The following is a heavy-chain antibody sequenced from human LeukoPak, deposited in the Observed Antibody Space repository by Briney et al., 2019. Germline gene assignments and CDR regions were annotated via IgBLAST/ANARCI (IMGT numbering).Heavy chain of an antibody. J-gene: IGHJ4*02. V-gene: IGHV3-20*04. CDR1: GFTFDDYG. CDR2: INWNGGST. D-gene: IGHD5-18*01. CDR3: ARSSGGYSYGPIDY. Sequence: RAGGSLRLSCAASGFTFDDYGMSWVRQAPGKGLEWVSGINWNGGSTGYADSVKGRFTISRDNAKNSLYLQMNSLRAEDTALYYCARSSGGYSYGPIDYWGQGTLVTVSS.